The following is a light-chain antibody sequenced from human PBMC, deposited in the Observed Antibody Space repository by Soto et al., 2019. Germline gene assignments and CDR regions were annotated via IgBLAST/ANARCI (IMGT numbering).Light chain of an antibody. Sequence: QSALTQPASVSGSPGQSITISCTGTSSDVGSYNLVSWYQQHPGKAPKLMIYEGSKRPSGISNRFSGSKSGNTASLTISGLQAEDEADYYCCSYAGSSTLLFGGGTTLTVL. CDR1: SSDVGSYNL. CDR2: EGS. CDR3: CSYAGSSTLL. V-gene: IGLV2-23*01. J-gene: IGLJ2*01.